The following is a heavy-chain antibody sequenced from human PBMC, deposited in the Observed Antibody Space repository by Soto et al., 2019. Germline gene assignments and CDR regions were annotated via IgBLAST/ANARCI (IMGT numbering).Heavy chain of an antibody. CDR1: GYTFTSYA. V-gene: IGHV1-3*01. CDR3: ASTSLKYSSSWHDF. D-gene: IGHD6-13*01. J-gene: IGHJ4*02. Sequence: VQLVESGGTLVQPGGSLRLSCSSSGYTFTSYAMHWVRQAPGQRLEWMGWINAGNGNTKYSQKFQGRVTITRDTSASKAYMGLSSLSSEDTAVYYCASTSLKYSSSWHDFWGQGTLVTVSS. CDR2: INAGNGNT.